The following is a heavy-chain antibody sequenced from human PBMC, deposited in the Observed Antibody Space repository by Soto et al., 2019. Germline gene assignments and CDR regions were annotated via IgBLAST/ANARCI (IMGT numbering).Heavy chain of an antibody. CDR2: IYYSGST. CDR3: ARHPDYGDYDRWFDP. D-gene: IGHD4-17*01. V-gene: IGHV4-39*01. CDR1: GGSISRSSYY. Sequence: QLQLQESGPGLVKPSETQSLTCTVSGGSISRSSYYWGWIRQPPGKGLEWIGSIYYSGSTYYNPSLRSRVTISVDTSKNQFSLKLRSVIAADTAVYYCARHPDYGDYDRWFDPWGPGTLVTVSS. J-gene: IGHJ5*02.